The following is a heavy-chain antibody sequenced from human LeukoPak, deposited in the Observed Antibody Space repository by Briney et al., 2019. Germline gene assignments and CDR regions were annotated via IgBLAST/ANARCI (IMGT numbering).Heavy chain of an antibody. J-gene: IGHJ4*02. V-gene: IGHV3-23*01. Sequence: GGSLRLSCAASGFTFSSYAMSWVRQAPGKGLEWVSAISGSGGSTYYADSVKGRFTISRDNSKNTLYLQMNSLRAEDTAVYYCAKEISTYDFWSGYYGPTSNDYWGQGTLVTVSS. D-gene: IGHD3-3*01. CDR3: AKEISTYDFWSGYYGPTSNDY. CDR2: ISGSGGST. CDR1: GFTFSSYA.